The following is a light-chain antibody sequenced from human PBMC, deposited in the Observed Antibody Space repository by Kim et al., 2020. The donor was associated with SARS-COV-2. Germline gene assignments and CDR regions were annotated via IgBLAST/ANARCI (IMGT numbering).Light chain of an antibody. CDR2: QDS. Sequence: SYELTQPPSVSVSPGQTASITCSGDKLGDKYACWYQQKPGQSPVLVIYQDSKRPSGIPERFSGSNSGNTATLTISGTQAMDEADYYCQAWDSSTEVFGTGTKGTAL. CDR1: KLGDKY. V-gene: IGLV3-1*01. CDR3: QAWDSSTEV. J-gene: IGLJ1*01.